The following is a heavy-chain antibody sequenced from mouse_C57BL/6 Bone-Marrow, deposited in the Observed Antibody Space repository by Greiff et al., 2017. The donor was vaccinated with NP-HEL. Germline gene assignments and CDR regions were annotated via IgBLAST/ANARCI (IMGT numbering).Heavy chain of an antibody. V-gene: IGHV8-12*01. CDR2: IYWDDDK. CDR3: SRRRPNWDGWYFDV. D-gene: IGHD4-1*01. Sequence: QVTLKVCGPGILQSSQTLSLTCSFSGFSLSTSGMGVSWIRQPSGQGLEWLAHIYWDDDKRSNPSLKSRLTISKDTSRNQVFLKITSVDTADTATYYCSRRRPNWDGWYFDVWGTGTTVTVSS. J-gene: IGHJ1*03. CDR1: GFSLSTSGMG.